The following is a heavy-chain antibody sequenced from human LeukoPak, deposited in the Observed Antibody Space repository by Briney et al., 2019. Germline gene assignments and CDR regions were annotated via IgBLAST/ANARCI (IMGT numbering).Heavy chain of an antibody. CDR3: AREAEAFDI. J-gene: IGHJ3*02. CDR1: GFTFSSYA. V-gene: IGHV3-30*19. Sequence: GGSLRLSCVASGFTFSSYAMSWVRQAPGKGLEWVAVISYDGSNEYYADSVKGRFTISRDNSKNTLYLQMNSLRPEDTAVYYCAREAEAFDIWGQGTMVTVSS. CDR2: ISYDGSNE.